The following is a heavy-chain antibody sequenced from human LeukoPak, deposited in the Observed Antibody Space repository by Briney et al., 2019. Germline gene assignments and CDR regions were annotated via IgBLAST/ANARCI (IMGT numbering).Heavy chain of an antibody. CDR3: ATEIFGVVIKYYFDY. J-gene: IGHJ4*02. D-gene: IGHD3-3*01. V-gene: IGHV3-30-3*01. CDR1: GLTFSSYA. CDR2: ISYDGSNK. Sequence: PGRSLRLSCAPSGLTFSSYAMHWVRQAPGKGREWVAVISYDGSNKYYADSVKGRCTLSRDNSKNTLYLQMNSLRAEDTAVYYCATEIFGVVIKYYFDYWGQGTLVTVSS.